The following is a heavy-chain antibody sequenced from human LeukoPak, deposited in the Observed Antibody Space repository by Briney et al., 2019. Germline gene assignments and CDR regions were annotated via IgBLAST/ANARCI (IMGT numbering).Heavy chain of an antibody. D-gene: IGHD6-19*01. V-gene: IGHV3-30*04. Sequence: PGRSLRLSCAASGFTFSSYAMHWVRQAPGKGLEWVAVISYDGSNKYYADSVKGRFTISRDNSKNTLYLQMNSLRAEDTAAYYCARDRDSSGLNWGQGTLVTVSS. CDR1: GFTFSSYA. J-gene: IGHJ4*02. CDR2: ISYDGSNK. CDR3: ARDRDSSGLN.